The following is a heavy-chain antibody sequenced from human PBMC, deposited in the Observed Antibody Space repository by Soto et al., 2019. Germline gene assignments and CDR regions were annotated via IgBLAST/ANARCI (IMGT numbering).Heavy chain of an antibody. J-gene: IGHJ4*02. CDR3: ARASIAAAGLYYFDH. D-gene: IGHD6-13*01. Sequence: ASVKVSCKASGYTFTSYGISWVRQAPGQGLEWMGWISAYNGNTNYAQKLQGRVTMTTDTSTSTAYMELRSLRSDDTAVYYCARASIAAAGLYYFDHWGQGTLVTVSS. V-gene: IGHV1-18*01. CDR1: GYTFTSYG. CDR2: ISAYNGNT.